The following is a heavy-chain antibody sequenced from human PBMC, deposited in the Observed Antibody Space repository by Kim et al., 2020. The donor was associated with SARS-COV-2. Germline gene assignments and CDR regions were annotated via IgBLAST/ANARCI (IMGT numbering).Heavy chain of an antibody. CDR3: ARRAAGYWYFDL. D-gene: IGHD6-13*01. V-gene: IGHV3-66*01. J-gene: IGHJ2*01. Sequence: YATHSVKGRFTCTKDNAKHTLSLQMNSLSAEDTDVYYCARRAAGYWYFDLWGRGTLVTVSS.